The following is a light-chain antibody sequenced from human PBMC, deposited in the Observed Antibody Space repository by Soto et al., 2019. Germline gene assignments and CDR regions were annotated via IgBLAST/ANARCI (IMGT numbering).Light chain of an antibody. Sequence: QSALTQPASVSGSPGQSITISCTGAVSEVAGYTYVSWYQQLPGKGPKVIIYDVSNRPSGVSNRFSGSKSGTTASLTISGLQAEDEADYYCSSFTSTSGLFGGGTNVTVL. CDR2: DVS. CDR1: VSEVAGYTY. V-gene: IGLV2-14*03. J-gene: IGLJ2*01. CDR3: SSFTSTSGL.